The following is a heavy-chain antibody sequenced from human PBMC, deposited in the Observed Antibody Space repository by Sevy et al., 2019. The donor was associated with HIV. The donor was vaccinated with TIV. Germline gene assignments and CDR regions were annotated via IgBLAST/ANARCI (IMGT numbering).Heavy chain of an antibody. V-gene: IGHV4-4*07. CDR3: ARDRRFLGWFKPLHYGMDV. D-gene: IGHD3-3*01. CDR1: GGSISSYY. J-gene: IGHJ6*02. CDR2: IYTSGST. Sequence: SETLSLTCTVSGGSISSYYWSWIRQPAGKGLEWIGRIYTSGSTNYNPSLKSRVTMSVDTSKNQFSLKLSSVTAADTAVYYCARDRRFLGWFKPLHYGMDVWGQGTTVTVSS.